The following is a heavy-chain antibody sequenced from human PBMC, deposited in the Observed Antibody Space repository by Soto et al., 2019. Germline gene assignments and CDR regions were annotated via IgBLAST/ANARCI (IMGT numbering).Heavy chain of an antibody. Sequence: PGGSLRLSCAASGFTFSSYGMHWVRQAPGKGLEWVAVIWYDGSNKYYADSAKGRFTIPRDNSKNTLYLQMNSLRAEDTAVYYCAIQHEYSYGSLYYYYGMDVWGQGTTVTVSS. CDR3: AIQHEYSYGSLYYYYGMDV. CDR1: GFTFSSYG. V-gene: IGHV3-33*01. CDR2: IWYDGSNK. J-gene: IGHJ6*02. D-gene: IGHD5-18*01.